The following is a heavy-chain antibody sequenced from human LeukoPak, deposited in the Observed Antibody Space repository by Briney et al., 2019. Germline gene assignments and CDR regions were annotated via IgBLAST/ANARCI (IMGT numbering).Heavy chain of an antibody. CDR1: GGSISSYY. J-gene: IGHJ4*02. CDR3: ARGTSRGWLQIEGYDY. CDR2: ISYSGST. Sequence: SETLPLTCTVSGGSISSYYWSWIRQPPGKGLEWIAYISYSGSTNSNPSLKSRVTISVDTSKNQFSLKLSSVTAADTAVYYCARGTSRGWLQIEGYDYWGQGTLVTVSS. D-gene: IGHD5-24*01. V-gene: IGHV4-59*01.